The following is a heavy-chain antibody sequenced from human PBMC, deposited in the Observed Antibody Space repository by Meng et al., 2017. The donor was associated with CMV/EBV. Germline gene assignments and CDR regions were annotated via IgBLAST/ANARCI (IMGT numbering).Heavy chain of an antibody. Sequence: WSFSGYYWSWIRQPPGKGLEWIGEINHSGSTNYNPSLKSRVTISVDTSKNQFSLKLSSVTAADTAVYYCAGLAQDSSGWYWRYFQHWGQGTLVTVSS. CDR2: INHSGST. V-gene: IGHV4-34*01. CDR1: WSFSGYY. D-gene: IGHD6-19*01. J-gene: IGHJ1*01. CDR3: AGLAQDSSGWYWRYFQH.